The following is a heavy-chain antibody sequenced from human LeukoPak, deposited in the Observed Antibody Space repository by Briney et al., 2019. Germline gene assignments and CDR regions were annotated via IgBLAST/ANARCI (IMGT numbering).Heavy chain of an antibody. D-gene: IGHD1-26*01. V-gene: IGHV1-2*02. CDR1: GYTFTNFD. Sequence: ASVKVSCKASGYTFTNFDINWVRQAPGQGLEWMGWINPNSGGTNYAQKFQGRVTMTRDTSISTAYMELSRLRSDDTAVYYCARVGATTGYWGQGTLVTVSS. CDR2: INPNSGGT. CDR3: ARVGATTGY. J-gene: IGHJ4*02.